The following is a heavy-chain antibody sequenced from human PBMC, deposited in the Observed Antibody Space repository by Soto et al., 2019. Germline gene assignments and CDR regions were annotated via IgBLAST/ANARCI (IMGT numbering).Heavy chain of an antibody. D-gene: IGHD2-2*01. J-gene: IGHJ5*02. Sequence: GGSLRLSCAASGFTFSSYWMSWVRQAPGKGLEWVANIKQDGSEKYYVDSVKGRFTISRDNAKNSLYLQMNSLRAEDTAVYYSARDRKISRYCSSTSCFSNWFDPWGPGTLVTVPQ. CDR2: IKQDGSEK. CDR1: GFTFSSYW. V-gene: IGHV3-7*01. CDR3: ARDRKISRYCSSTSCFSNWFDP.